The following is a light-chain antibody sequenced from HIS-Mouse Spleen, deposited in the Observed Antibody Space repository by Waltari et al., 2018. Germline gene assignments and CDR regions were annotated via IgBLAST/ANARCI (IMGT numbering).Light chain of an antibody. CDR2: DAS. J-gene: IGKJ3*01. CDR1: QSVCSY. Sequence: EIVLTQSPATLSWSPGERATLSCRASQSVCSYLAWYHQKPGQAPRILIYDASNRATGIPARFSGSGSGTDFTLTISSLEPEDFAVYYCQQRSNWPPFTFGPGTKVDIK. CDR3: QQRSNWPPFT. V-gene: IGKV3-11*01.